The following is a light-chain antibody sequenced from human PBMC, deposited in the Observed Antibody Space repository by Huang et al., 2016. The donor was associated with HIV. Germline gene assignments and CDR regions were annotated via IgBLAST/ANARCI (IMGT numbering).Light chain of an antibody. V-gene: IGKV1-8*01. CDR2: AAS. J-gene: IGKJ1*01. CDR3: QQYYSYRT. Sequence: AIRMTQSPSSLSASTGDRVNITFRASQDINNFLAWYQQKPGKAPILLIYAASILETGVASRISGSGSGTEFNLSISCLQSEDVATYYCQQYYSYRTFGQGTQVEIK. CDR1: QDINNF.